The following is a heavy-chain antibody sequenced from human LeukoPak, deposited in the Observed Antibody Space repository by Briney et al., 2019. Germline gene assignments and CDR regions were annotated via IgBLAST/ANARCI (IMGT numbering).Heavy chain of an antibody. CDR2: ISGSGGST. V-gene: IGHV3-23*01. D-gene: IGHD6-25*01. CDR1: GFTFSSYA. Sequence: YPGGSLRLSCAASGFTFSSYAMSWVRQAPGKGLEWVSAISGSGGSTYYADSVKGRFTISRDLSTNTLYLQMNSLTTEDTAMYFCARRPVAAEYFQHWGQGTLVTVSS. CDR3: ARRPVAAEYFQH. J-gene: IGHJ1*01.